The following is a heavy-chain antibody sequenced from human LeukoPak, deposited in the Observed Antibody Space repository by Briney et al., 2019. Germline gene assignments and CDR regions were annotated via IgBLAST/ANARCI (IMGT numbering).Heavy chain of an antibody. D-gene: IGHD2/OR15-2a*01. Sequence: GGSLRLSCAASGFTFSSYGMHWVRQAPGKGLEWVAVIWYDGSNKYYADSVKGRFTISRDNSKNTLYLQMNSLRAEDTAVYYCARDSFNALWGQLGYYFDYWGQGTLVTVSS. CDR2: IWYDGSNK. J-gene: IGHJ4*02. CDR3: ARDSFNALWGQLGYYFDY. V-gene: IGHV3-33*01. CDR1: GFTFSSYG.